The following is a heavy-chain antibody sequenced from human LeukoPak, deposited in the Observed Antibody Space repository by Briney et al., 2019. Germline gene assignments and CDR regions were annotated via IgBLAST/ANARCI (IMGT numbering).Heavy chain of an antibody. J-gene: IGHJ3*02. CDR2: IWYDGSDK. CDR3: ARAGDAFDI. V-gene: IGHV3-33*01. CDR1: GFPFSSYG. Sequence: PGRSLRLSCAASGFPFSSYGMHWVRQAPGKGLEWVAVIWYDGSDKYYTDSVKGRFTISRDNSKNTLYLQMNSLRAEDTAIYYCARAGDAFDIWGQGTMVTVSS.